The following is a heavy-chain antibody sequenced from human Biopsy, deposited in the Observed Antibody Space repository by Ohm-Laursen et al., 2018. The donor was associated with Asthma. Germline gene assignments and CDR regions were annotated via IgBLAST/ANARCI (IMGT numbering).Heavy chain of an antibody. D-gene: IGHD1-26*01. J-gene: IGHJ4*02. CDR3: PKDVFPGWEVRRGPDY. CDR2: ISFDGTNR. CDR1: GFGFSNYG. V-gene: IGHV3-30*18. Sequence: SSLRLSCSASGFGFSNYGMHWVRQAPGKGLDWVAVISFDGTNRNYTDSVKGRFTISRDNSRNTLHLEMNSLRAEDTAVYYCPKDVFPGWEVRRGPDYWGQGTLVTVSA.